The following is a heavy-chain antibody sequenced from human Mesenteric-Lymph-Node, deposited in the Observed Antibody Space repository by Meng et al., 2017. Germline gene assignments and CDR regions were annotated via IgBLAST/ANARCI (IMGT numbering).Heavy chain of an antibody. CDR3: TTLYGDSIS. CDR1: GGSIRNDQW. D-gene: IGHD4-17*01. V-gene: IGHV4-4*02. Sequence: QGKLRDAGPGLVKLLGTRPCPCDAPGGSIRNDQWWSWVRQAQGKGLEWIGEIYHSGRTNYNPSVKSRVSMSVDKSQNHFSLRLSSVTAADTAVYYCTTLYGDSISWGQGTLVTVSS. J-gene: IGHJ4*02. CDR2: IYHSGRT.